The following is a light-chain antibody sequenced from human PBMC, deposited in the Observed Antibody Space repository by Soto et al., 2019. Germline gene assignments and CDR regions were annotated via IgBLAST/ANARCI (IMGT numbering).Light chain of an antibody. CDR3: QKYNSALT. J-gene: IGKJ5*01. Sequence: AIRMTQSPSSLSASTGDRVTITCRASQGISSYLAWYQQKPGKAPKLLIYKASTLKSGVPSRFSGSGSGTDFTLTISSLQPEDVATYYCQKYNSALTFGQGTRLEIK. CDR1: QGISSY. V-gene: IGKV1-8*01. CDR2: KAS.